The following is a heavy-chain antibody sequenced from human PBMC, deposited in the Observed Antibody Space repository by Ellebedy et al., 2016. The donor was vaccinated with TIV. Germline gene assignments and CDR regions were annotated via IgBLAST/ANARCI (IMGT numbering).Heavy chain of an antibody. Sequence: SETLSLXXAVSGGSISSGGNSWSWIRQPPGKGLEWIGYIYHSGNTYYNPSLESRVTISVDTSKNQFSLKLSSVTAADTAVYYCARDRMYYYDSSGSYQYYGMDVWGQGTTVTVSS. CDR2: IYHSGNT. V-gene: IGHV4-30-2*01. CDR1: GGSISSGGNS. CDR3: ARDRMYYYDSSGSYQYYGMDV. J-gene: IGHJ6*02. D-gene: IGHD3-22*01.